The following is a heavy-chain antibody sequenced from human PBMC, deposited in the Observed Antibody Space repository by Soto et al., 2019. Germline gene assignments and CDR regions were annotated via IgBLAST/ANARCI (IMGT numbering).Heavy chain of an antibody. V-gene: IGHV1-2*02. CDR2: INPATGAA. CDR3: AGGGGVGVAGSAAFDM. J-gene: IGHJ3*02. D-gene: IGHD3-3*01. CDR1: GYPVTAYY. Sequence: QLHLVQSGAVVKKPGASVTVSCSASGYPVTAYYMHWVRQAPGRGLEWMGGINPATGAAKYTQTFQGRVPMDRETSTSTVFLELGGLTSEGTAGFYFAGGGGVGVAGSAAFDMWGQGTLVNVSS.